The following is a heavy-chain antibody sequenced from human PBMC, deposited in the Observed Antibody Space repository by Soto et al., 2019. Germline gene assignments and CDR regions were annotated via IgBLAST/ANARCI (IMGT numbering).Heavy chain of an antibody. J-gene: IGHJ4*02. D-gene: IGHD3-3*01. CDR2: ISAYNGNT. V-gene: IGHV1-18*01. CDR1: GYTFTSYG. CDR3: ARGLYDFWSGSADFDY. Sequence: ASVKVSCKASGYTFTSYGISWVRQAPGQGLEWMGWISAYNGNTNYAQKLQGRVTMTTDTSTSTAYMELRSLRSDDTAVYYCARGLYDFWSGSADFDYWSQGTLVTVSS.